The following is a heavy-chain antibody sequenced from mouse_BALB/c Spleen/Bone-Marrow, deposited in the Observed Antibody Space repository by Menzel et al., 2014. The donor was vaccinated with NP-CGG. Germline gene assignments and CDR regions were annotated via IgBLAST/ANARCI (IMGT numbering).Heavy chain of an antibody. Sequence: QVQLQQSGAELARPGASVKMSCKASGYTFTSYTMHWVKQRPGQGLEWIGYTNPSSGYTNYNQKFKDKATLTADKSSSTAYMQLSSLTSKDFAVYYGARAAYYRYDEGAWFAYWGQGTLVTVSA. V-gene: IGHV1-4*01. J-gene: IGHJ3*01. CDR3: ARAAYYRYDEGAWFAY. D-gene: IGHD2-14*01. CDR2: TNPSSGYT. CDR1: GYTFTSYT.